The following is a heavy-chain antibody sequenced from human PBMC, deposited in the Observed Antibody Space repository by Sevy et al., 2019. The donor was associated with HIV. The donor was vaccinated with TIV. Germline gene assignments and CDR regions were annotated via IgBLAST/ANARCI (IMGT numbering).Heavy chain of an antibody. CDR1: GYTFTGYY. Sequence: ASLKVSCKASGYTFTGYYMHWMRQAPGQGLEWMGWINPDSGDPTYAPKFQGRVTLTRDTSINTAYMDLRRLKSDDTAVYYCVRDDRDGYFEHWGQGTLVTVSS. CDR2: INPDSGDP. CDR3: VRDDRDGYFEH. V-gene: IGHV1-2*02. J-gene: IGHJ4*02.